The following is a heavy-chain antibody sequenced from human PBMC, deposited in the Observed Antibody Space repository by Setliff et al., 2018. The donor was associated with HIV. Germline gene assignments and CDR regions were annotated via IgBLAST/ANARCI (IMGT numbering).Heavy chain of an antibody. CDR1: GVSISSGSYY. Sequence: KTSETLSLTCTVSGVSISSGSYYWSWIRQSAGKGLEWIGRIYTSGSTNDNPSLKSRITISVDTSNNQFSLTLSSVNAAATAVYYCARDKGYYYMDVWGKGITVTVSS. J-gene: IGHJ6*03. CDR2: IYTSGST. CDR3: ARDKGYYYMDV. V-gene: IGHV4-61*02.